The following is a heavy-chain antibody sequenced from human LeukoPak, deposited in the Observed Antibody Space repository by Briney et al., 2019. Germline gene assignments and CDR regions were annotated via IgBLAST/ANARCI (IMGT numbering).Heavy chain of an antibody. CDR2: INPHSGGT. CDR1: GYIFTDYY. V-gene: IGHV1-2*02. J-gene: IGHJ4*02. Sequence: GASVKVSCKASGYIFTDYYIHWVRQAPGQGLEWMGWINPHSGGTNYAQQFQGRVSMTRDTSITTAYMELSRLRSDDTAVYYCARVRYISSWYSFDYWGQGTLVTVSS. D-gene: IGHD6-13*01. CDR3: ARVRYISSWYSFDY.